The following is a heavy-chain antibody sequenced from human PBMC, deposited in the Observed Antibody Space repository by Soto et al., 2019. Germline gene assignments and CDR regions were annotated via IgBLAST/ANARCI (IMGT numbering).Heavy chain of an antibody. J-gene: IGHJ4*02. CDR2: ISSNGVST. Sequence: PGGSLRLSCSASGFPFSNSVMHWVRQAPGRGLEDLSAISSNGVSTYYADSVKGRFTISRDNSKNKLYLQLSSLRPEDTAIYYCMTVDTTMTEGRYCGYWGQGTLVTVSS. D-gene: IGHD5-18*01. V-gene: IGHV3-64D*06. CDR1: GFPFSNSV. CDR3: MTVDTTMTEGRYCGY.